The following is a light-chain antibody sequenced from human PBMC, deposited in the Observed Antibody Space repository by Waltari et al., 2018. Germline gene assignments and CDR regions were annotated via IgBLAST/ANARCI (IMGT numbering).Light chain of an antibody. CDR3: QQYDTYPLT. J-gene: IGKJ4*01. Sequence: DIQMTQSPSTLSAFVGERVTITCRASQSIKRWVAWYQQKPGQVPKFLIYRGSTLQTGVPSRFSGSGSGTEFNLTISSLQPDDSATYHCQQYDTYPLTFGGGTKVEIK. V-gene: IGKV1-5*03. CDR2: RGS. CDR1: QSIKRW.